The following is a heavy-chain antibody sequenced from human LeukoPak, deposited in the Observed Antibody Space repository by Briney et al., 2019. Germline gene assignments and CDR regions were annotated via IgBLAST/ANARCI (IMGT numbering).Heavy chain of an antibody. CDR1: GLTFSTYW. Sequence: GGSLRLSCTASGLTFSTYWVHWVRQAPGKGLVWVSQIKFDGSLASYADSVKGRFAISRDNAKNTLYLQMNTLGTEDTAVYFCAKVGTDDLVDYTDYWGQGTLVTVSS. CDR2: IKFDGSLA. V-gene: IGHV3-74*01. CDR3: AKVGTDDLVDYTDY. D-gene: IGHD5-12*01. J-gene: IGHJ4*02.